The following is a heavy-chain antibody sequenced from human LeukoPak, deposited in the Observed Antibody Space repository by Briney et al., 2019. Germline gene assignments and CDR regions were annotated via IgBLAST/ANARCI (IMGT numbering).Heavy chain of an antibody. CDR1: GGSFNGCY. V-gene: IGHV4-34*01. CDR3: ANKNYYGSGSYYNR. D-gene: IGHD3-10*01. CDR2: INHSGST. Sequence: PSETLSLTCAVYGGSFNGCYWGWIRQPPGKGLEWIGEINHSGSTEYNPSLKSRVTISVDTSKNQFSLKLSSVTAADTAVYYCANKNYYGSGSYYNRWGQGTLVTVSS. J-gene: IGHJ4*02.